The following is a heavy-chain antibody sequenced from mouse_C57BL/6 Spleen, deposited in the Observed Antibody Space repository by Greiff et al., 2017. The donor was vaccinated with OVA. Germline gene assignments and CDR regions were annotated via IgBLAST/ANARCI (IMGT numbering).Heavy chain of an antibody. D-gene: IGHD2-2*01. CDR2: IYPRSGNT. Sequence: VQLVESGAELVRPGASVKLSCKASGYTFTSYGISWVKQRTGQGLEWIGEIYPRSGNTYYTEKFKGQATLTADKSSSTAYMELRSLTAEDSAVDFCGRRWLQTMDYWGQGTSVTVSS. CDR3: GRRWLQTMDY. V-gene: IGHV1-81*01. J-gene: IGHJ4*01. CDR1: GYTFTSYG.